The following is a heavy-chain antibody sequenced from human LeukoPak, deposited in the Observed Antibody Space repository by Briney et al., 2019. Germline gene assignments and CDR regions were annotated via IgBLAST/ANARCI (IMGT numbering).Heavy chain of an antibody. CDR1: GYTFTGYY. V-gene: IGHV1-2*02. D-gene: IGHD2-21*01. J-gene: IGHJ4*02. CDR3: ARAKVLFPGQFDY. Sequence: EASVKVSCKASGYTFTGYYMHWVRQAPGQGLEWMGWINPNSGGTNYAQKFQGRVTMTRDTSISTAYMELSSLRSEDTAVYYCARAKVLFPGQFDYWGQGTLVTVSS. CDR2: INPNSGGT.